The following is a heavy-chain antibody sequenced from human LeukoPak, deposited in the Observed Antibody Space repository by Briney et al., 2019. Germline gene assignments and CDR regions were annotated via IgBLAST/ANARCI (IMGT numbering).Heavy chain of an antibody. V-gene: IGHV4-34*01. CDR2: INHSGST. D-gene: IGHD5-24*01. Sequence: PSETLSLTCAVYGGSFSGYYWSWIRQPPGKGLEWLGEINHSGSTIYNPSLKSRVTISADTSKNQFSLKLRSVTAADTAVYYCARFLRMANYWGQGTLVTVSS. CDR3: ARFLRMANY. J-gene: IGHJ4*02. CDR1: GGSFSGYY.